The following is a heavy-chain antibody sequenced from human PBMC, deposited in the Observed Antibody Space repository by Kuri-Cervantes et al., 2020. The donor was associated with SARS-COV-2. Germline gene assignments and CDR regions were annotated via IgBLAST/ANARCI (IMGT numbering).Heavy chain of an antibody. CDR3: ATPTDFGAFIIPGDY. CDR2: ISGDGTAT. V-gene: IGHV3-23*05. CDR1: TSTFSSYA. J-gene: IGHJ4*02. D-gene: IGHD3-3*01. Sequence: GGSLRLSCAASTSTFSSYAMTWVRQAPGKGLQWVSSISGDGTATNYADSVQGRFTISRDDSRSALYLRMNSLRADDTATYFCATPTDFGAFIIPGDYWGQGTQVTVSS.